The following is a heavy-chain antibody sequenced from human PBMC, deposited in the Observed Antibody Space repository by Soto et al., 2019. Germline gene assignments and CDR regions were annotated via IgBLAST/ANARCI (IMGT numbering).Heavy chain of an antibody. V-gene: IGHV3-23*01. Sequence: EVQLLESGGGLVQPGGSLRLSCAASGFTFSSYAMSWVRQAPGKGLEWVSAISGSGGITYYADSVKGRFTISRDKSKTTLYLQMKSPRAEDTAVYYCAERTVGWYFDLWGRGTLVTVSS. CDR3: AERTVGWYFDL. J-gene: IGHJ2*01. D-gene: IGHD4-17*01. CDR2: ISGSGGIT. CDR1: GFTFSSYA.